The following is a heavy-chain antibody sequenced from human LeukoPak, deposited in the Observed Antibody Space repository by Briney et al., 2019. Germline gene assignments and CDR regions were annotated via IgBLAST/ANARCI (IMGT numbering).Heavy chain of an antibody. J-gene: IGHJ4*02. CDR1: GFTFSSYS. D-gene: IGHD6-19*01. CDR2: ISSSSSYI. Sequence: GGSLRLSCAASGFTFSSYSMNWVRQAPGKGLEWVSSISSSSSYIYYADSVKGRFTISRDNAKNSLYLQMNSLRAEDTAVYYCAGDRSSGWYLFDYWGQGTLVTVSS. CDR3: AGDRSSGWYLFDY. V-gene: IGHV3-21*01.